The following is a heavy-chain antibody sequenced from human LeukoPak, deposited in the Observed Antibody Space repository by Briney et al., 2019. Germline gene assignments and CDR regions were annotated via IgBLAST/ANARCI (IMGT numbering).Heavy chain of an antibody. D-gene: IGHD3-3*01. CDR1: GYSISSGYY. CDR2: IYHSGST. V-gene: IGHV4-38-2*02. Sequence: PSETLSLTCTVSGYSISSGYYWGWIRQPPGKGLEWIASIYHSGSTYYNPSLKSRVTISVDTSKNQFSLKLSSVTAADTAVYYCARALRSGYYINWFDPWGQGTLVTVSS. CDR3: ARALRSGYYINWFDP. J-gene: IGHJ5*02.